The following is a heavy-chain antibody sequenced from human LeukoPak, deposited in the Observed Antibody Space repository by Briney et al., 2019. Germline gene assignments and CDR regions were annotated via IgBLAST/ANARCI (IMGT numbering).Heavy chain of an antibody. CDR1: GYTFTSYG. CDR3: ARRGDYDHIDY. D-gene: IGHD3-16*01. V-gene: IGHV1-18*01. CDR2: ISAYNGNT. Sequence: ASVKVSCKASGYTFTSYGISWVRQAPGQGLEWMGWISAYNGNTTYAQKLHGRVTITTDTSTSTAYMALRGLSTDDSAVYYCARRGDYDHIDYWGQGTLVTVSS. J-gene: IGHJ4*02.